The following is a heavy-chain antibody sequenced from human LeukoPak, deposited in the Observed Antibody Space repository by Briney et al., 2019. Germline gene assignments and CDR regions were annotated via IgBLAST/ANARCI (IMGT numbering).Heavy chain of an antibody. V-gene: IGHV4-59*01. CDR1: GGSISSYY. J-gene: IGHJ3*02. CDR2: IYYSGST. Sequence: SETLSLTCTVPGGSISSYYWSWIRQPPGKGLEWIGYIYYSGSTDYNPSLKSRVTISVDTSKNQFSLKLSSVTAADTAVYYCARTPPEWELLYNDAFDIWGQGTMVTVSS. D-gene: IGHD1-26*01. CDR3: ARTPPEWELLYNDAFDI.